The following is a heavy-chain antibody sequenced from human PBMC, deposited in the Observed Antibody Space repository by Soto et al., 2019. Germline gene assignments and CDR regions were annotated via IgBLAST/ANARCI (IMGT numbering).Heavy chain of an antibody. Sequence: SQTLSLTCAISGDSVSSNSAAWNWIRQSPSRGLECLGRTYYRSKWYNDYAVSVKSRITINPDTSKNQFSLQLNSVTPEDAAVYYCARALLLRMTDAFDIWGQGTMVTVSS. D-gene: IGHD3-10*01. CDR1: GDSVSSNSAA. V-gene: IGHV6-1*01. J-gene: IGHJ3*02. CDR2: TYYRSKWYN. CDR3: ARALLLRMTDAFDI.